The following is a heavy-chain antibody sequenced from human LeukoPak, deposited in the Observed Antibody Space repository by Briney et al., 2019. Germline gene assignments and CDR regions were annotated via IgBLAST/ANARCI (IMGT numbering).Heavy chain of an antibody. D-gene: IGHD3-10*01. CDR3: ARHSGSGSYHSPFGN. Sequence: PSQTLSLTCTVSGGSISSGSYFWSWIRQPAGKGLEWIGRIYTSGITKYNPSLKSRVTISVDTSKNQFSLELTSVTAADTAVYYCARHSGSGSYHSPFGNWGQGTLVTVSS. CDR1: GGSISSGSYF. J-gene: IGHJ4*02. V-gene: IGHV4-61*02. CDR2: IYTSGIT.